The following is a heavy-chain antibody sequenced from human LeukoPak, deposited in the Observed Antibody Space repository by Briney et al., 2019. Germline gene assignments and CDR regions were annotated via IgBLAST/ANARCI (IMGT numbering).Heavy chain of an antibody. CDR1: GGSITGYY. CDR2: IHYTGAT. Sequence: KPSETLSLTCVVYGGSITGYYWSWIRQTPGRGLEWVGEIHYTGATSYNPSLKSRATISTDTSKNQFSLRLSSVTAADTAVYYCARGNILTGYCFDFWGQGALVTVSS. J-gene: IGHJ4*02. CDR3: ARGNILTGYCFDF. D-gene: IGHD3-9*01. V-gene: IGHV4-34*01.